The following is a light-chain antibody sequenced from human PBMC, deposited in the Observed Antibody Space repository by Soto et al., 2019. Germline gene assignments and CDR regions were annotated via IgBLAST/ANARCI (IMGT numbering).Light chain of an antibody. CDR2: RAS. CDR1: QNINSD. CDR3: QQHNNYWT. J-gene: IGKJ1*01. V-gene: IGKV1-5*03. Sequence: DVQMTQSPSTLSASVGDRVTITCRASQNINSDLAWYQQKPGKAPQLLIYRASSLESGVPSRFIGSGSGTEFTLTITSLQPDDFATYYCQQHNNYWTFGHVTRVDIK.